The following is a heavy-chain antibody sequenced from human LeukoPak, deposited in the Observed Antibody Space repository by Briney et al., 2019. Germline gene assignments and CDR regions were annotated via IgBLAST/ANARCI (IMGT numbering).Heavy chain of an antibody. CDR2: DNPGESDI. CDR3: ASSIRLYGTSGYDY. CDR1: GYSFPTYW. Sequence: GESLKISCKGSGYSFPTYWSGWVRHTPGKGLGWVGLDNPGESDIRYKPPFQGQVTISADKSINTAYLQWSSLKASDSAMYYCASSIRLYGTSGYDYWGQGTLVTVSS. D-gene: IGHD1-1*01. J-gene: IGHJ4*02. V-gene: IGHV5-51*01.